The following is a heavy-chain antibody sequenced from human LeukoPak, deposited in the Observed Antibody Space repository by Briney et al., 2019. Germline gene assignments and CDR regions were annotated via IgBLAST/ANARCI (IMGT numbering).Heavy chain of an antibody. V-gene: IGHV3-21*01. Sequence: GGSLRLSCAASGFTFSSYSMNWVRQAPGKGLEWVSSISSSGSYIYYADSVKGRFTISRDNAKNSLYLQMNSLRAEDTAVYYCARAMTYYYGSGSYKPRSDYGMDVWGQGTTVTVSS. CDR3: ARAMTYYYGSGSYKPRSDYGMDV. D-gene: IGHD3-10*01. CDR1: GFTFSSYS. CDR2: ISSSGSYI. J-gene: IGHJ6*02.